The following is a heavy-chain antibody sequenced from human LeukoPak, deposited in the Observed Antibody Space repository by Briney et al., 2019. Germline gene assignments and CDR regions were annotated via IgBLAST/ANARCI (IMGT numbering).Heavy chain of an antibody. V-gene: IGHV3-11*01. Sequence: AGTLSLSCAASGFTFSDYYMSWIRQAPGKGLKWGLYIRSSGSTIYYAASVKGRFTISRDNAKTSLYLQMNSLRAEDTAVYYCARDYGDLDLNWFDPWGQGTLVTVSS. D-gene: IGHD4-17*01. CDR2: IRSSGSTI. J-gene: IGHJ5*02. CDR3: ARDYGDLDLNWFDP. CDR1: GFTFSDYY.